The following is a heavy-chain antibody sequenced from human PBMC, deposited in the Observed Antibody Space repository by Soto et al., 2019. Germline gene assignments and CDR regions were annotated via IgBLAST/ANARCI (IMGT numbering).Heavy chain of an antibody. D-gene: IGHD3-9*01. J-gene: IGHJ5*02. CDR2: IYHSGST. Sequence: ASETLSLTCAVSGGSISSGGYSWSWIRQPPGKGLEWIGYIYHSGSTYYNPSLKSRVTISVDRSKNQFSLKLSSVTAADTAVYYCARGDYDILTGYAHNWFDPWGQGTLVTVSS. CDR1: GGSISSGGYS. CDR3: ARGDYDILTGYAHNWFDP. V-gene: IGHV4-30-2*01.